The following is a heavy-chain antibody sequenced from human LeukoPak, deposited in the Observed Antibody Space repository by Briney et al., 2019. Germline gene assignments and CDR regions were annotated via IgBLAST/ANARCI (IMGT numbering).Heavy chain of an antibody. V-gene: IGHV3-23*01. CDR1: GFTLSTYW. D-gene: IGHD1-14*01. J-gene: IGHJ4*02. Sequence: PGGSLRLSCAASGFTLSTYWMNWVRQAPGKGLEWVSAINGGGSSTYYADSVKGRFTISRDNSKNTLYLQMNSLRAEDTAVYYCAKPARTDYVDYWGQGTLVTVSS. CDR2: INGGGSST. CDR3: AKPARTDYVDY.